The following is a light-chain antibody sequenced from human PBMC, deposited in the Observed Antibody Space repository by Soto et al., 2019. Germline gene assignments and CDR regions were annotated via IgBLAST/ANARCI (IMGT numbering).Light chain of an antibody. CDR3: SSYTSSITWV. CDR2: AVS. Sequence: QSALTQPASVSGSPGQSITISCTGTSSDVGGYNYVSWYQQHPGKAPKLMIYAVSNWPSGVSNRFSGSKSGNTASLTISGLQAEDEADYYCSSYTSSITWVFGGGTKLTVL. CDR1: SSDVGGYNY. V-gene: IGLV2-14*01. J-gene: IGLJ3*02.